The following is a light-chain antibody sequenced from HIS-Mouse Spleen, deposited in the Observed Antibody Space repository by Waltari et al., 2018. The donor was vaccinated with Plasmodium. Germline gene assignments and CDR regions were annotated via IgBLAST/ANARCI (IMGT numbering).Light chain of an antibody. V-gene: IGKV3-11*01. Sequence: EIVLTQSPATLSLSPGERATLSCRASQSVSSYLAWYQQKPGQAPRLLSYDASNRATGFPARFSGSGSGTYFTLTISSLEPEDFAVYYCQQRSNWLTFGGGTKVEIK. CDR2: DAS. J-gene: IGKJ4*01. CDR3: QQRSNWLT. CDR1: QSVSSY.